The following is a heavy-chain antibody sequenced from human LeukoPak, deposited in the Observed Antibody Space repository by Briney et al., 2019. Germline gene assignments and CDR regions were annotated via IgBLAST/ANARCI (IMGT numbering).Heavy chain of an antibody. D-gene: IGHD6-19*01. CDR1: GFTFSDYY. V-gene: IGHV3-11*04. CDR2: ISSSGSTI. Sequence: GGSLRLSCAASGFTFSDYYMSWIRQAPGKGLEWVSYISSSGSTIYYADSAKGRFTISRDNAKNSLYLQMNSLRAEDTAVYYCARESPPGIAVAGTGYWGQGTLVTVSS. J-gene: IGHJ4*02. CDR3: ARESPPGIAVAGTGY.